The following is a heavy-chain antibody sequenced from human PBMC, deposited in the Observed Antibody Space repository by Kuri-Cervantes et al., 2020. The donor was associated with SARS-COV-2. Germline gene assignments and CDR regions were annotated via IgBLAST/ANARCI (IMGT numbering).Heavy chain of an antibody. CDR1: SYTFTTYG. V-gene: IGHV1-18*01. Sequence: ASVKVSCKASSYTFTTYGISWVRQAPGRGLEWMGWISPYNGNTNYAQTFQGRVTLTTDTSTNTVYMDLRGLRSFDTAVYYCARSHTLYGGNSSPWDYWGQGTLVTVSS. D-gene: IGHD4-23*01. CDR2: ISPYNGNT. J-gene: IGHJ4*02. CDR3: ARSHTLYGGNSSPWDY.